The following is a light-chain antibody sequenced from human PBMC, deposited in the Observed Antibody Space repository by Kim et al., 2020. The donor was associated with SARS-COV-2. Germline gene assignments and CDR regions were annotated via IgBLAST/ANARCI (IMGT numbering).Light chain of an antibody. CDR3: QQYNSYALT. J-gene: IGKJ4*01. CDR1: QTISTW. CDR2: KAS. V-gene: IGKV1-5*03. Sequence: DIQMTQSPSTLSASVGDRVTITCRASQTISTWLAWYQQKPGKAPNLLIYKASSLESGVPSRFSGSGSGTEFTLTISSLQPDDSATYYCQQYNSYALTFGGGTKVDIK.